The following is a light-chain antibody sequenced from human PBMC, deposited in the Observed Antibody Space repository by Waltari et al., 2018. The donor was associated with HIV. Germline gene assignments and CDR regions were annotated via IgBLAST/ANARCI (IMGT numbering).Light chain of an antibody. J-gene: IGKJ2*01. CDR2: RTS. CDR1: QSIDNW. V-gene: IGKV1-5*03. Sequence: DIQMTQSPSNLSASVGDTVVITCRASQSIDNWLAWYKQKPGRAPRVLVSRTSLLESGVSSRFRGSGSGTEFTLTIMSLQPDDIGTYYCQQYSTHYAFGQGTRVE. CDR3: QQYSTHYA.